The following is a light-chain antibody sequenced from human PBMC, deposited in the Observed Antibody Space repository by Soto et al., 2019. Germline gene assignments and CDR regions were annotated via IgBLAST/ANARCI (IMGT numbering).Light chain of an antibody. CDR2: GAS. CDR1: QSVSSN. V-gene: IGKV3-15*01. CDR3: QQYNNWPPSWT. J-gene: IGKJ1*01. Sequence: EIVMTQSPATLSVSPGERATLSRRASQSVSSNLAWYQQKPGQAPRLLIYGASTRATGIPARFSGSGSGTEFTLTISNLQSEDFAVYYCQQYNNWPPSWTFGQGTKVDIK.